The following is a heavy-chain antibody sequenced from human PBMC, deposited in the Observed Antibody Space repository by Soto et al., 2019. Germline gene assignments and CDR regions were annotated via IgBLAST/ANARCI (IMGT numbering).Heavy chain of an antibody. V-gene: IGHV3-23*01. CDR2: ISGSGGST. Sequence: EVPLLESGGDLVQPGGSLRLSCAASGFTFSSYAMSWVRQALGKGLEWVSGISGSGGSTYYADSVKGRFTISRDNSKNTLYLQMNSLGAEDTAVYYCAKEPDYDYIWGNYFDYWGQGTLVTVSS. D-gene: IGHD3-16*01. J-gene: IGHJ4*02. CDR1: GFTFSSYA. CDR3: AKEPDYDYIWGNYFDY.